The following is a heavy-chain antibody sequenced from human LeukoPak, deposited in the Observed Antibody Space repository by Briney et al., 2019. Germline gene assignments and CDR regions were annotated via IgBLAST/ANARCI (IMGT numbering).Heavy chain of an antibody. Sequence: PGGSLRLSCAVSGFTFSGFWMSWSRQAPGKGLEWVANIKQDGSEKYYVDSVKGRFTISRDNAKNSLYLQMNSLRAEDTAVYYCARDGSWGQGTLVTVSS. V-gene: IGHV3-7*03. CDR2: IKQDGSEK. CDR1: GFTFSGFW. J-gene: IGHJ4*02. CDR3: ARDGS. D-gene: IGHD1-1*01.